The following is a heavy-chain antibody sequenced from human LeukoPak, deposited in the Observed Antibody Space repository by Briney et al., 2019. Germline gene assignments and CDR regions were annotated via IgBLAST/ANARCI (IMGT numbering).Heavy chain of an antibody. CDR2: MSYDLNRL. D-gene: IGHD6-19*01. V-gene: IGHV3-30*18. J-gene: IGHJ5*02. Sequence: GGSLRLSCAASGFTFDTYAMHWVRQAPGKGLEWLAVMSYDLNRLHYADSVKGRFTISRDNSQNTLFLQMNSLRAEDTAVYYCAKERAPNYSSVRWFDPWGQGTLVTVSS. CDR1: GFTFDTYA. CDR3: AKERAPNYSSVRWFDP.